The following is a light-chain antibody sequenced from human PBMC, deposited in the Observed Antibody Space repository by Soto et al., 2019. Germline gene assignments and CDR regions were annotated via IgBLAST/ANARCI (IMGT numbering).Light chain of an antibody. CDR2: EVS. J-gene: IGLJ2*01. V-gene: IGLV2-14*01. Sequence: QSALTQPASVSGSPGQSITISCTGSSSDVGGYNYVSWYQQHPGKAPKLMIYEVSNRPSGVSNRFSGSKSDNTASLTISGLQAEDEADYYCSSYTRTTLVVFGGGTKLTVL. CDR3: SSYTRTTLVV. CDR1: SSDVGGYNY.